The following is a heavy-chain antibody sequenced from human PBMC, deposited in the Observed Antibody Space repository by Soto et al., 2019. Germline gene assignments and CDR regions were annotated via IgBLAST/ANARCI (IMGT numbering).Heavy chain of an antibody. CDR3: AKSYSGPFDP. D-gene: IGHD6-25*01. Sequence: RISQAPGKGLEWIGDINYSGGTNYNPSLKSRVTISVDTSKNQFSLQLDSVTAADTAVYYCAKSYSGPFDPWGQGALVTVSS. V-gene: IGHV4-34*01. CDR2: INYSGGT. J-gene: IGHJ5*02.